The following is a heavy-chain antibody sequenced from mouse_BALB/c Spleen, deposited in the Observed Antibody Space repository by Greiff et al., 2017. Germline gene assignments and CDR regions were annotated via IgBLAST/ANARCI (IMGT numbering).Heavy chain of an antibody. V-gene: IGHV1-4*02. J-gene: IGHJ3*01. Sequence: QVQLQQSAAELARPGASVKMSCKASGYTFTSYTMHWVKQRPGQGLEWIGYINPSSGYTEYNQKFKDKTTLTADKSSSTAYMQLSSLTSEDSAVYYCARQGMDWFAYWGQGTLVTVSA. CDR3: ARQGMDWFAY. CDR2: INPSSGYT. D-gene: IGHD2-3*01. CDR1: GYTFTSYT.